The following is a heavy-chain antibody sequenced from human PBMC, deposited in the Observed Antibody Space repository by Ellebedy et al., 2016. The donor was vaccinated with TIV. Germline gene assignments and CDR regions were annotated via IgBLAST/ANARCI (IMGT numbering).Heavy chain of an antibody. Sequence: PGGSLRLSCAASGVTFSSYAMSWVRQAPGKGLEWVSAISGSGGSTYYADSVKGRFAISRDNSKNTLYLQMNSLRAEDTAVYYCAKSTSGYYSGFDYWGQGTLVTVSS. V-gene: IGHV3-23*01. CDR3: AKSTSGYYSGFDY. CDR1: GVTFSSYA. D-gene: IGHD3-22*01. CDR2: ISGSGGST. J-gene: IGHJ4*02.